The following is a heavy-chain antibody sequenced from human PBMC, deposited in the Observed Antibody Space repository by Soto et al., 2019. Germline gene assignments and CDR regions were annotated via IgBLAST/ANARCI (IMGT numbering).Heavy chain of an antibody. CDR2: ISWNSGSI. D-gene: IGHD5-18*01. CDR3: AKDRGYSYGLYYYYGMDV. V-gene: IGHV3-9*01. Sequence: GGSLRLSCAASGFTFDDYAMHWVRQAPGKGLEWVSGISWNSGSIGYADSVKGRFTISRDNAKNSLYLQMNSLRAEDTALYYCAKDRGYSYGLYYYYGMDVWGQGTTVTVSS. J-gene: IGHJ6*02. CDR1: GFTFDDYA.